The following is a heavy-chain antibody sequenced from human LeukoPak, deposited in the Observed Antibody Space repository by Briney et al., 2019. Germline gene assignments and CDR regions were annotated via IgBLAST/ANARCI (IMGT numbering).Heavy chain of an antibody. V-gene: IGHV1-69*06. CDR3: TVGSGWGPEYFHH. CDR2: ITPIFGTT. CDR1: GGTFRSNS. D-gene: IGHD6-19*01. J-gene: IGHJ1*01. Sequence: GASVKVSCKASGGTFRSNSISWVRQAPGQGLGWMGGITPIFGTTNYAQKFQDRATITADKSTNTGYMELSSLRSEDTAVYYCTVGSGWGPEYFHHWGQGTLVIVSS.